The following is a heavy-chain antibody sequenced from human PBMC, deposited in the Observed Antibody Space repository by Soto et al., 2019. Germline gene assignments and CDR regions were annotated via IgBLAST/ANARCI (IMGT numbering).Heavy chain of an antibody. CDR1: GFTFSSYA. D-gene: IGHD1-26*01. CDR3: ARGTHSYSGSHELDA. V-gene: IGHV3-30-3*01. J-gene: IGHJ5*02. Sequence: QVQLVESGGGVVQPGRSLRLSCAASGFTFSSYAMHWVRQAPGKGLERVAVISYDGSNKYYADSVKGRFTSSRDNSKNTLYLQMNNLRDEDSAMYFCARGTHSYSGSHELDAWGLGTLVTVSS. CDR2: ISYDGSNK.